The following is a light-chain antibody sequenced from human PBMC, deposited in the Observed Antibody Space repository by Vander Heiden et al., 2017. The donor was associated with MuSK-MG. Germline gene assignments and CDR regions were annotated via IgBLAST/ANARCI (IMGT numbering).Light chain of an antibody. V-gene: IGKV3-20*01. CDR1: QSVNTTY. J-gene: IGKJ4*01. Sequence: EIVLTQSPGTLSLSPGERVTLSCRASQSVNTTYLAWYQQKPAQPPRLLIYGASSRATGIPDRFSGSGSGTDFTLTISRLDPEDFAVYYCQHYGSSTLTFGGGTKVEIK. CDR3: QHYGSSTLT. CDR2: GAS.